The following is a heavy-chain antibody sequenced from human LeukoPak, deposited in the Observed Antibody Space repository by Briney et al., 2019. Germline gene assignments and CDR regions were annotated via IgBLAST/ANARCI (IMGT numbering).Heavy chain of an antibody. CDR2: IKQDGSET. V-gene: IGHV3-7*01. J-gene: IGHJ3*02. CDR3: ARDVRGGAFDI. CDR1: GITFSDYW. Sequence: GGSLRLSCEVSGITFSDYWMAWVRQAPGKRLEGVANIKQDGSETNYVDSVKARFTISRDNAKNSLYVQMNSLRAEDTAVYYCARDVRGGAFDIWGQGTMVTVSS. D-gene: IGHD3-16*01.